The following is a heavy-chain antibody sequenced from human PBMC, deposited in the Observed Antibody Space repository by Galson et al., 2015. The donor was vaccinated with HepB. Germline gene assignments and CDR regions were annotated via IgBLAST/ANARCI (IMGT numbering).Heavy chain of an antibody. J-gene: IGHJ6*02. CDR3: VKAGYSSSWINYYYYGMDV. V-gene: IGHV3-64D*06. D-gene: IGHD6-13*01. CDR2: ISSNGGST. CDR1: GFTFSSYA. Sequence: LRLSCAASGFTFSSYAMHWVRQAPGKGLEYVSAISSNGGSTYYADSVKGRFTISRDNSKNTLYLQMSSLRAEDTAVYYCVKAGYSSSWINYYYYGMDVWGQGTTVTVSS.